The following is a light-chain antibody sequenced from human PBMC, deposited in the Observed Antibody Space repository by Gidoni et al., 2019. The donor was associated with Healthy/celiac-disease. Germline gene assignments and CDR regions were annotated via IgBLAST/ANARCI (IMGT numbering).Light chain of an antibody. CDR3: QQYNSYSGT. J-gene: IGKJ2*01. V-gene: IGKV1-5*03. Sequence: DIQMTHPPSTLSASVGDRVTITCRASQSISSWLAWYQQKPGKAPKLLIYKASSLESGVPSRFSGSGSGTEFTLTISSLQPDDFATYYCQQYNSYSGTFGQGTKLEIK. CDR2: KAS. CDR1: QSISSW.